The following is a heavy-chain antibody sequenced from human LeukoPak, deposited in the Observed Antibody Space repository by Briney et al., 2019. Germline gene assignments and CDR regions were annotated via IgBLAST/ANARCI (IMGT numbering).Heavy chain of an antibody. D-gene: IGHD3-22*01. CDR3: ARLSLYYDSSGSDAFDI. Sequence: SETLSLTCTVSGGSISSYYWSWIRQPPGKGLEWIGYIYTSGSTNYNPPLKSRVTISVDTSKNQFSLKLSSVTAADTAVYYCARLSLYYDSSGSDAFDIWGQGTMVTVSS. CDR2: IYTSGST. J-gene: IGHJ3*02. CDR1: GGSISSYY. V-gene: IGHV4-4*09.